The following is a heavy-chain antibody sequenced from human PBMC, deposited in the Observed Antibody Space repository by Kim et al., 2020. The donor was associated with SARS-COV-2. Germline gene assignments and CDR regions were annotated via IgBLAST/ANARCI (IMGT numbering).Heavy chain of an antibody. CDR1: GFTFSSYA. CDR3: AKERVAGAAVTALRTGDY. J-gene: IGHJ4*02. D-gene: IGHD2-21*02. CDR2: ISGSGGST. V-gene: IGHV3-23*01. Sequence: GGSLRLSCAASGFTFSSYAMSWVRQAPGKGLEWVSAISGSGGSTYYAYSVKGRFTISRDNSKNTLYLQMNSLRAEDTAVYYCAKERVAGAAVTALRTGDYWGQGTLVTVSS.